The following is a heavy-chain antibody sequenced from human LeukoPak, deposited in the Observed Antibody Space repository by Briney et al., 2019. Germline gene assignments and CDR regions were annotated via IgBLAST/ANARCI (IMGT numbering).Heavy chain of an antibody. CDR3: ARSSWTGGYSYQGD. V-gene: IGHV1-69*13. D-gene: IGHD5-18*01. J-gene: IGHJ4*02. CDR2: IIPIFGAP. CDR1: GGTFSSHT. Sequence: SVKVSCKSSGGTFSSHTIIWVRQAPGQGLEWMGGIIPIFGAPNYAQKFQGRVTIIADESTSTVYMELSSLRSEDTAVYYCARSSWTGGYSYQGDWGQGTLVSVSS.